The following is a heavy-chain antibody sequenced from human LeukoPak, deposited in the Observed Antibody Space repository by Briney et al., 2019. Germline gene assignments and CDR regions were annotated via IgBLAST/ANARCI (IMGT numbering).Heavy chain of an antibody. D-gene: IGHD2/OR15-2a*01. CDR1: GYTFSNYY. J-gene: IGHJ4*02. CDR3: AREDTSMEGGFDS. V-gene: IGHV1-46*01. CDR2: INPSGSST. Sequence: ASVKVSCKASGYTFSNYYMHWVRQAPGQGLEWMGIINPSGSSTTYAQSFQGRLTLTRDMSANTLYMELSSLRSEDTAVYHCAREDTSMEGGFDSWGQGTLVTVSS.